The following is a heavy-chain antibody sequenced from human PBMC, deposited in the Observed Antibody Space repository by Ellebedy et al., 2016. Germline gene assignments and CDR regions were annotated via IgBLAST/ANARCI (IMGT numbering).Heavy chain of an antibody. J-gene: IGHJ5*02. Sequence: ASVKVSXKASGYTFTSYGIRWVRQAPGQGLEWMGWISAYNGNTNYAQKLQGRVTMTTDTSTSTAYMELRSLRSDDTAVYYCARHSGYDGWFNPWGQGTLVTVSS. D-gene: IGHD5-12*01. CDR3: ARHSGYDGWFNP. CDR2: ISAYNGNT. CDR1: GYTFTSYG. V-gene: IGHV1-18*01.